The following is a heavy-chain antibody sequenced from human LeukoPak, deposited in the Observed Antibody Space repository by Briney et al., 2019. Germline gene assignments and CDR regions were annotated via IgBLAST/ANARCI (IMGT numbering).Heavy chain of an antibody. CDR1: GNYW. V-gene: IGHV3-74*01. CDR3: ARDPMIGPYYFDY. J-gene: IGHJ4*02. Sequence: QPGGSLRLSCAASGNYWMHWVRQAPGKGLVWVSHINSDGSWTSYADSVKGRFTISRDNAKNSLYLQMNSLRAEDTAVYYCARDPMIGPYYFDYWGQGTLVTVSS. CDR2: INSDGSWT. D-gene: IGHD3-22*01.